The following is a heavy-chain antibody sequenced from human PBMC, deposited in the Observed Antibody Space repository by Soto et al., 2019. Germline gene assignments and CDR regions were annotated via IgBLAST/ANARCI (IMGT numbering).Heavy chain of an antibody. Sequence: QVQLQESGPGLVKPSETLSLTCTVSGGSISSYYWSWIRQPPGKGLEWIGYIYYSGSTNYNPSLXSGAXRXLDTSKNQFSLKLSSVTAADTAVYYCARRYSSSFDYWGQGTLVTVSS. CDR2: IYYSGST. CDR3: ARRYSSSFDY. CDR1: GGSISSYY. D-gene: IGHD6-13*01. V-gene: IGHV4-59*08. J-gene: IGHJ4*02.